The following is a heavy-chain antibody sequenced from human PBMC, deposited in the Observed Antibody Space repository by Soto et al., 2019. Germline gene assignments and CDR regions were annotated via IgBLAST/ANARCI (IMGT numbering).Heavy chain of an antibody. J-gene: IGHJ6*02. CDR3: ARQPGYCSGGSCYGYYGMDV. V-gene: IGHV4-39*01. Sequence: QLQLQESGPGLVKPSETLSLTCTVSGGSIRSSSYYWGWIRQPPGKGLEWIGNINYSGSTHPNPSLESRVTISVDTSKNQFSLKLSSVTAADTAVYYCARQPGYCSGGSCYGYYGMDVWGQGTTVTVSS. D-gene: IGHD2-15*01. CDR1: GGSIRSSSYY. CDR2: INYSGST.